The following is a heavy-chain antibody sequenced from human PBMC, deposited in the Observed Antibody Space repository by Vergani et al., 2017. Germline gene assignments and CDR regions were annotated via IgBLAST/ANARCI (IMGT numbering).Heavy chain of an antibody. D-gene: IGHD3-10*01. Sequence: QVQLVQSGAEVKKPGASVKVSCKASGYTFTSYYMHWVRQVPGQGLEWMGIINPSGGSTSYAQKFQGRVTMTRDTSTSTVYMELSSLRSEDTAVYYCARSASYGSGSYYISWFDPWGQGTLVTVSS. CDR2: INPSGGST. J-gene: IGHJ5*02. CDR3: ARSASYGSGSYYISWFDP. CDR1: GYTFTSYY. V-gene: IGHV1-46*03.